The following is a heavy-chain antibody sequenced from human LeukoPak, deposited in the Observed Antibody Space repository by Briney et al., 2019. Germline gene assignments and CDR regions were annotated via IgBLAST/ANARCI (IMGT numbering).Heavy chain of an antibody. V-gene: IGHV3-21*01. D-gene: IGHD5-12*01. J-gene: IGHJ4*02. Sequence: GGSLRLSCAASGFTFSSYSMNWVRQAPGKGLEWVSSISSSSSYIYYADPVKGRFTISRDNAKNSLYLQMNSLRAEDTAVYYCARDGYDHKYYFDYWGQGTLVTVSS. CDR1: GFTFSSYS. CDR3: ARDGYDHKYYFDY. CDR2: ISSSSSYI.